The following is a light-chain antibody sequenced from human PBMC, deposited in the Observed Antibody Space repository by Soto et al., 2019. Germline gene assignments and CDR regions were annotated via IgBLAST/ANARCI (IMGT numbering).Light chain of an antibody. J-gene: IGKJ1*01. CDR1: LSSSGW. V-gene: IGKV1-5*01. Sequence: DIQMHEYPSTLYESVGDRVTLTCRASLSSSGWLAWYQQKPGEAPKLLIYDASTLESGVPSRFSGSGSETQFTLTISGLQPEDFATYYWQQHYSYPRTVGQGSKVDIK. CDR3: QQHYSYPRT. CDR2: DAS.